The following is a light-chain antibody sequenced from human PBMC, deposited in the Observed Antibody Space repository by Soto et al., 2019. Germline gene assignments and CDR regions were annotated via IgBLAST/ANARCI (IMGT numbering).Light chain of an antibody. V-gene: IGLV2-14*01. CDR1: SSDVGGYNY. Sequence: QSVLTQPASVSGSPGQSITISCTGTSSDVGGYNYVSWYQQHPGKAPKLMIYDVSNRPSGVSNLFSGSKSGNTASLTISGLQAEDEADYYCSSYTSSSTPHYVFGTGTKVTVL. J-gene: IGLJ1*01. CDR3: SSYTSSSTPHYV. CDR2: DVS.